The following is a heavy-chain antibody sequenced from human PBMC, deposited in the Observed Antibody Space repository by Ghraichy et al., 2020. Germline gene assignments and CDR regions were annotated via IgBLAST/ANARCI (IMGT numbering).Heavy chain of an antibody. J-gene: IGHJ4*02. V-gene: IGHV3-48*01. Sequence: GGSLRLSCAASGFTFSSYSMNWVRQAPGKGLEWVSYISSSSSTIYYADSVKGRFTISRDNAKNSLYLQMNSLRAEDTAVYYCARGRVVLASMTTVVAAPNFDYWGQGTLVTVSS. CDR3: ARGRVVLASMTTVVAAPNFDY. CDR2: ISSSSSTI. D-gene: IGHD4-23*01. CDR1: GFTFSSYS.